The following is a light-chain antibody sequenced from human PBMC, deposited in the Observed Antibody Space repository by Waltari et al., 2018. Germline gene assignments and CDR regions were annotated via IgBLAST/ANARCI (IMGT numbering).Light chain of an antibody. Sequence: TQLTQSPSSLSASVGDRVTITCRASQVILGYLAWYQQRPGKAPKFLIYATSTLRSGVPSRVSGSGSGTDFTLPISDLQPEDFATYYCQQLKSYPITFGQGTRLEIK. CDR1: QVILGY. J-gene: IGKJ5*01. CDR2: ATS. CDR3: QQLKSYPIT. V-gene: IGKV1-9*01.